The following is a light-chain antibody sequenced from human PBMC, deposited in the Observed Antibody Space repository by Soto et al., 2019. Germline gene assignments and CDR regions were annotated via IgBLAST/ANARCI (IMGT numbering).Light chain of an antibody. CDR2: GGA. Sequence: EIQMTQSPATLSAAPGERVTFACRASQSVSSKLAWYQQKPGDAPRLLISGGATVATGVPARFSGSGSGTEFTLTISSLQPDDFATYYCQQYYSNSDTFGQGTKVDIK. CDR3: QQYYSNSDT. CDR1: QSVSSK. J-gene: IGKJ1*01. V-gene: IGKV3-15*01.